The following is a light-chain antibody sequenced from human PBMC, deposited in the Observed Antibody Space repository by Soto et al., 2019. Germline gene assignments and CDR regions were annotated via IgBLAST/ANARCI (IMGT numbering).Light chain of an antibody. V-gene: IGKV1-5*03. CDR3: QHYHSYSEA. CDR2: KAS. J-gene: IGKJ1*01. CDR1: QTISRW. Sequence: DNQVAQSAPTLSESLGCRVTITCRSSQTISRWLAWYQQKPGKAPKLLIYKASTLKSGVPSRFSGSGSGTEFTLTISSLQPDDFATYYCQHYHSYSEAFGQGTKV.